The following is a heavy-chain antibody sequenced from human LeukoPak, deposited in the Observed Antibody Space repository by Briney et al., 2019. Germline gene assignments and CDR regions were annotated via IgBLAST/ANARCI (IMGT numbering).Heavy chain of an antibody. D-gene: IGHD2-2*02. J-gene: IGHJ5*02. CDR1: GYTVTGYY. V-gene: IGHV1-2*02. CDR3: AREWCSTTSCYTNLVDP. Sequence: ASVKVSCKASGYTVTGYYMHWVRQAPGQGLEWMGWINPNSGGTNYAQKFQGRVTMTRDTSISTAYMELSRLRSDDTAVYYCAREWCSTTSCYTNLVDPWGQGTLVTVSS. CDR2: INPNSGGT.